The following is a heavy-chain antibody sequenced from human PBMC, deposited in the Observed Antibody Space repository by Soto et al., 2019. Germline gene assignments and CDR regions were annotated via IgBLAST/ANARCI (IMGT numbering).Heavy chain of an antibody. CDR1: GYTFNNYG. J-gene: IGHJ4*02. Sequence: VQSGAEVKRPGASVKVSCKASGYTFNNYGINWRRQAPGQGLEWMGWNSAYNGNTKHAQKSQDRLTMTTDTSTCTAYMELRSLRSDDTAIYYGARGPPSWEMLVDFRGDYWGQGSLVTVSS. CDR2: NSAYNGNT. V-gene: IGHV1-18*04. CDR3: ARGPPSWEMLVDFRGDY. D-gene: IGHD1-26*01.